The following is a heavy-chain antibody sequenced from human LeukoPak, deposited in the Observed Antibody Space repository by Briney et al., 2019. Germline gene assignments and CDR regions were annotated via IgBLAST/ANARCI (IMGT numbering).Heavy chain of an antibody. CDR1: GFSLSNFG. CDR2: IHSDGNLK. V-gene: IGHV3-30*02. Sequence: PTGGSLRLSCAASGFSLSNFGIHWVRQAPGKGLEWLTFIHSDGNLKYYADSVKGRFSIFRDISRNTIYVQMNSLTVEDTSIYYCVKDRPYFDQWGQGTLVTVSS. J-gene: IGHJ4*02. CDR3: VKDRPYFDQ.